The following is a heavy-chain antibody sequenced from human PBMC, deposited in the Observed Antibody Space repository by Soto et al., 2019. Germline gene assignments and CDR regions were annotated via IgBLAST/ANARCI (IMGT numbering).Heavy chain of an antibody. V-gene: IGHV4-4*07. CDR2: IFSSGST. J-gene: IGHJ5*02. CDR1: GGSITDYS. CDR3: ARDQGVVVTSDNWFGP. D-gene: IGHD2-21*02. Sequence: PSETLSLTCTVSGGSITDYSWVWIRQPAGKGLEWIGRIFSSGSTNYNPSLKGRITMSLDTSKNQFSLKLNSATATDTAVYFCARDQGVVVTSDNWFGPWGQVILVTVSS.